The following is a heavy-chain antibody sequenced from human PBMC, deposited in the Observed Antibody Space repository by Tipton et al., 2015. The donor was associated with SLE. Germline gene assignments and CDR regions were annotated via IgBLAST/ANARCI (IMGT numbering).Heavy chain of an antibody. CDR1: GGSISSYY. V-gene: IGHV4-59*01. Sequence: TLSLTCTVSGGSISSYYWSWIRQPPGKGLEWIGSIYYSGSTYYNPSLKSRVTISVDTSKNQFSLKLSSVTAADTAVYYCARDGYGGSHFSYWGQGTLVTVSS. CDR3: ARDGYGGSHFSY. D-gene: IGHD1-26*01. J-gene: IGHJ4*02. CDR2: IYYSGST.